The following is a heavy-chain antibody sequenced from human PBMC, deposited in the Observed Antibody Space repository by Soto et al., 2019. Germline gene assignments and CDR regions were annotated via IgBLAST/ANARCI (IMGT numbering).Heavy chain of an antibody. D-gene: IGHD1-20*01. Sequence: SETLSLTCTVPGGSISSGDDFWTWIRQPPGKGLEWIGYIYYSGSTYYNPSLKSRLTMSVDTSKNQFSLKLSSVTAADTAVYYCARDRAKWKDYYYYGMDVWGQGTTVTVSS. CDR2: IYYSGST. CDR1: GGSISSGDDF. CDR3: ARDRAKWKDYYYYGMDV. V-gene: IGHV4-30-4*01. J-gene: IGHJ6*02.